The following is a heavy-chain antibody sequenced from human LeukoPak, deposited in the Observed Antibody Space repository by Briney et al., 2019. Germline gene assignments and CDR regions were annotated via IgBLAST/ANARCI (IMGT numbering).Heavy chain of an antibody. D-gene: IGHD6-13*01. CDR3: VRQYNSSWLQFFDY. CDR1: GLTFSDYW. CDR2: IKQDGSAK. Sequence: PGGSLRLSCAAAGLTFSDYWMTWVRQAPGKGLEWVANIKQDGSAKYYVDSVQGRFTISRDNAKNYLYLQMNSLRAEDTAIYYCVRQYNSSWLQFFDYWGQGTLVTVSS. J-gene: IGHJ4*02. V-gene: IGHV3-7*04.